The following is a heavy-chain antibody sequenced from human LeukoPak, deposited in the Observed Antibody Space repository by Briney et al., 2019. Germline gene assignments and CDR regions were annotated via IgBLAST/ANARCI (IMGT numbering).Heavy chain of an antibody. Sequence: PSETLSLTCTVSGGSISSSSYYWGWIRQPPGKGLEWIGSIYYSGSTYYNPSLKSRVTISVDTSKNQFSLKLSSVTAADTAVYYCARRGVWGSYDYWGQGTLVTVSS. V-gene: IGHV4-39*07. J-gene: IGHJ4*02. CDR2: IYYSGST. D-gene: IGHD3-16*01. CDR3: ARRGVWGSYDY. CDR1: GGSISSSSYY.